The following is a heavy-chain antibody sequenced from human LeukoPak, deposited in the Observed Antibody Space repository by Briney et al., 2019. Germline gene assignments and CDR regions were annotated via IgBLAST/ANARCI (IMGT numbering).Heavy chain of an antibody. CDR3: AKDTGGCVGLIDY. CDR1: GFTFDDYA. D-gene: IGHD5-12*01. Sequence: GGSLRLSCAASGFTFDDYAMHWVRQAPGKGLEWVSGISWNSGSIGYADSVKGRFTISRDNAKNSLYLQMNSLRAEDTALYYCAKDTGGCVGLIDYWGQGTLVTVSS. CDR2: ISWNSGSI. J-gene: IGHJ4*02. V-gene: IGHV3-9*01.